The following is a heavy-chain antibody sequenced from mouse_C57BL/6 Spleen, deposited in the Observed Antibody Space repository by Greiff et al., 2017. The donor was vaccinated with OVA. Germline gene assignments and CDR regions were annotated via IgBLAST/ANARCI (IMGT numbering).Heavy chain of an antibody. J-gene: IGHJ2*01. CDR2: IYPGDGDT. Sequence: QVQLQQSGPELVKPGASVKISCKASGYAFSSSWMNWVKQRPGKGLEWIGRIYPGDGDTNYNGKFKGKATLTADKSSSTAYMQLSSLTSEDSAVYFCAREEDGFDYWGQGTTLTVSS. CDR3: AREEDGFDY. CDR1: GYAFSSSW. V-gene: IGHV1-82*01.